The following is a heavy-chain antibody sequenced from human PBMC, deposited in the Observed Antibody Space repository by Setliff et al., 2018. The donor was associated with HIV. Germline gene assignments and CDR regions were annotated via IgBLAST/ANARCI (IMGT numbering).Heavy chain of an antibody. CDR1: GYSISSGYY. CDR3: ARTLRAAAMGYFDY. V-gene: IGHV4-38-2*01. Sequence: SETLSLTCAVSGYSISSGYYWGWIRQPPGKGLEWIWSIYHSGSTYNNPSLKSRVTISVDTSKNQFSLKLTSVTAADTAVYYCARTLRAAAMGYFDYWGQGTLVTVSS. J-gene: IGHJ4*02. CDR2: IYHSGST. D-gene: IGHD5-18*01.